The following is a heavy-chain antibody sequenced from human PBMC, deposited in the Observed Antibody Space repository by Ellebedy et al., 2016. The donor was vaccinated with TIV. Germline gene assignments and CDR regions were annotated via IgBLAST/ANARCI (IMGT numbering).Heavy chain of an antibody. CDR2: INAYNGKT. Sequence: ASVKVSXKATGYTFTTYGITWVRQAPGQGLEWMGWINAYNGKTNYAQNLQGRVTMTTDTSTTTAYMELWSLRSDDTAVYYCARGGQNYFDYWGQGTLVTVSS. V-gene: IGHV1-18*04. CDR3: ARGGQNYFDY. J-gene: IGHJ4*02. CDR1: GYTFTTYG.